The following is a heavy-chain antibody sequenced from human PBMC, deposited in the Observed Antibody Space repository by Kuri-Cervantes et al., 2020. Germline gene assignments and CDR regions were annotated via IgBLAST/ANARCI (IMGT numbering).Heavy chain of an antibody. V-gene: IGHV4-4*02. CDR3: ARDATNYDYVWGSYRTYGMDV. Sequence: GSLRLSCAVSGGSISSSNWWSWVRQPPGKGLEWIGEIYHSGSTNYNPSLKSRVTISVDTSKNQFSLKLSSVTAADTAVYYCARDATNYDYVWGSYRTYGMDVWGQGTTVTVSS. D-gene: IGHD3-16*02. CDR1: GGSISSSNW. J-gene: IGHJ6*02. CDR2: IYHSGST.